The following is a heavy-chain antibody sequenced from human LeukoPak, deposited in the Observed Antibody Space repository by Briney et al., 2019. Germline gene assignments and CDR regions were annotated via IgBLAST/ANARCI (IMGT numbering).Heavy chain of an antibody. CDR1: GFTFSSYS. CDR2: ISSSSSTI. V-gene: IGHV3-48*04. CDR3: ARDQLLWFGESADAFDI. Sequence: GGSLRLSCAASGFTFSSYSMNWVRQAPGKGLEWVSYISSSSSTIYYADSVKGRLTISRDNAKNSLYLQMNSLRAEDTAVYYCARDQLLWFGESADAFDIWGQGTMVTVSS. D-gene: IGHD3-10*01. J-gene: IGHJ3*02.